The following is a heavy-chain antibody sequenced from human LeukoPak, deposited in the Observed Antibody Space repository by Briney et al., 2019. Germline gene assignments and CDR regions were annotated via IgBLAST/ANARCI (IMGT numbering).Heavy chain of an antibody. D-gene: IGHD3-22*01. CDR3: ARIDSYYYDSRDAFDI. CDR1: GGSFSGYY. V-gene: IGHV4-34*01. J-gene: IGHJ3*02. CDR2: INHSGST. Sequence: SETLSLTCAVYGGSFSGYYWSWTRQPPGKGLEWIGEINHSGSTNYNPSLKSRVTISVDTSKNQFSLKLSSVTAADTAVYYCARIDSYYYDSRDAFDIWGQGTMVTVSS.